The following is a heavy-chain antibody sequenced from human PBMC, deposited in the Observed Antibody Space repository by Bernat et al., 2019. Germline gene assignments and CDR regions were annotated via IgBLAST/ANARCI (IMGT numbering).Heavy chain of an antibody. CDR3: VRGAQQSGWV. V-gene: IGHV3-66*01. CDR2: IDDGGRR. Sequence: VGSGGGGVEPGGSRRVCCAASGLTIANIHMSGVRQAPGKGLEWVSHIDDGGRRYYADSVKGRFTISRDNSQNALFLQMNSLRVEDTAVYYCVRGAQQSGWVWGRGTLVTVSP. D-gene: IGHD6-19*01. CDR1: GLTIANIH. J-gene: IGHJ4*02.